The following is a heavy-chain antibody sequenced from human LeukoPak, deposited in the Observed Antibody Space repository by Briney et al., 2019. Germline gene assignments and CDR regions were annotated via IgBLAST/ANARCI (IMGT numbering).Heavy chain of an antibody. CDR3: ARSSYSGNNWFDP. CDR2: IYYSGST. Sequence: KPSETLSLTCTVSGGSISSSSYYWGWIRQPPGKGLEWIGSIYYSGSTYYNPSLKSRVTISVDTSKNQFSLKLSSVTAADTAVYYCARSSYSGNNWFDPWGQGTLVTVSS. V-gene: IGHV4-39*07. D-gene: IGHD1-26*01. CDR1: GGSISSSSYY. J-gene: IGHJ5*02.